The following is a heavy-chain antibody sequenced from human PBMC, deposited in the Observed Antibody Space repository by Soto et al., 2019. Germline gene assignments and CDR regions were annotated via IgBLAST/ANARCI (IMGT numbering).Heavy chain of an antibody. D-gene: IGHD1-26*01. CDR2: ISYDGSNK. CDR1: GFTFSSHA. CDR3: ARGEGGRSSYYYYGMDV. Sequence: GGSLRLSCAASGFTFSSHAMHWVRQAPGKGLEWVAVISYDGSNKYYADSVKGRFTISRDNSKNTLYLQMNSLRAEDTAVYYCARGEGGRSSYYYYGMDVWGQGTTVTVSS. V-gene: IGHV3-30-3*01. J-gene: IGHJ6*02.